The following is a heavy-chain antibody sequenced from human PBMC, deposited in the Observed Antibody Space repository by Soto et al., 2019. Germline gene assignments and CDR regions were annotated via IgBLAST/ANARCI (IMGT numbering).Heavy chain of an antibody. J-gene: IGHJ4*02. CDR1: GGTFSSYT. V-gene: IGHV1-69*02. Sequence: ASVKVSCKASGGTFSSYTISWVRQAPGQGLEWMGRIIPILGIANYAQKFQGRVTITADKSTSTAYMELSSLRSEDTAVYYCARAYMVRGVFDYWGQGTLVTVSS. CDR2: IIPILGIA. D-gene: IGHD3-10*01. CDR3: ARAYMVRGVFDY.